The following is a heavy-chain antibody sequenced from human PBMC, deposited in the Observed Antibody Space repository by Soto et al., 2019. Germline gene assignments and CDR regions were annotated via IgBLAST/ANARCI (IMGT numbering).Heavy chain of an antibody. V-gene: IGHV3-23*01. CDR3: AKDQGYYDILTGADYYYYGMDV. CDR1: GFTFSSYA. D-gene: IGHD3-9*01. J-gene: IGHJ6*02. Sequence: GGSLRLSCAASGFTFSSYAMSWVRQAPGKGLEWVSAISGSGGSTYYADSVKGRFTISRDNSKNTLYLQMNSLRAEDTAVYCCAKDQGYYDILTGADYYYYGMDVWGQGTTVTVSS. CDR2: ISGSGGST.